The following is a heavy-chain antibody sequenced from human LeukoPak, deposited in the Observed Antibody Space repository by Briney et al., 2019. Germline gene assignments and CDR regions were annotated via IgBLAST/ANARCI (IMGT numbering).Heavy chain of an antibody. CDR1: GFTFSSYG. CDR2: ISYDGSNK. J-gene: IGHJ4*02. Sequence: PGRSLRLSCAASGFTFSSYGMHCVRQAPGKGLEWVAVISYDGSNKYYADSVKGRFTISRDNSKNTLYLQMNSLRAEDTAVYYCARDRALTTPFDYWGQGTLVTVSS. CDR3: ARDRALTTPFDY. D-gene: IGHD1-1*01. V-gene: IGHV3-30*03.